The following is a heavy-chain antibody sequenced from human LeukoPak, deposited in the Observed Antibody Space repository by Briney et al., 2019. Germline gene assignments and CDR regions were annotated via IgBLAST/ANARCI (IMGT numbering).Heavy chain of an antibody. Sequence: GGSLRLSCAASGFTFSSYSMNWVRQAPGKGLEWVSSISSSSSYIYYADSVKGRFTISRDNAKNSLYLQMNSLRAEDTAVYYCAIFGGSITMIGLGAFDIWGQGTMVTVSS. J-gene: IGHJ3*02. D-gene: IGHD3-22*01. V-gene: IGHV3-21*01. CDR2: ISSSSSYI. CDR3: AIFGGSITMIGLGAFDI. CDR1: GFTFSSYS.